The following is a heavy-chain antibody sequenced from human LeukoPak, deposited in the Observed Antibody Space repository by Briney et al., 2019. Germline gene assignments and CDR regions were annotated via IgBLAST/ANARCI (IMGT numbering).Heavy chain of an antibody. J-gene: IGHJ4*02. D-gene: IGHD4-23*01. CDR2: ISAYNGNT. CDR1: GYTFTSYG. CDR3: ARDRGGNFPFDY. V-gene: IGHV1-18*01. Sequence: GASVKVSCKASGYTFTSYGISWVRQAPGQGLEWMGWISAYNGNTNYAQKLQGRVTMTTDTSTSTAHMELRSLRSDDTAVYYCARDRGGNFPFDYWDQGTLVTVSS.